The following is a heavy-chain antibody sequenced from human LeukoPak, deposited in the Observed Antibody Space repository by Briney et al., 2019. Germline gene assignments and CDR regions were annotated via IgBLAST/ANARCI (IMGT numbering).Heavy chain of an antibody. CDR3: ARDGASGYLADY. CDR2: INPNSGGT. D-gene: IGHD3-3*01. CDR1: GYTLTGYY. J-gene: IGHJ4*02. Sequence: GGSLRLSCKASGYTLTGYYMHWVRQPPGQGLEWMGWINPNSGGTNYAQKSQGRVTMTRDTSISTAYMELSRLGSDDTAVYYCARDGASGYLADYWGQGTLVTVSS. V-gene: IGHV1-2*02.